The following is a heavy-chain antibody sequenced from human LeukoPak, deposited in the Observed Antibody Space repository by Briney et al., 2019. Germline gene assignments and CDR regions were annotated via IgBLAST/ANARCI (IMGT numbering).Heavy chain of an antibody. CDR3: AREYYYDSSGYRLFDP. CDR2: INPSGGST. V-gene: IGHV1-46*01. D-gene: IGHD3-22*01. Sequence: GASVKVSCKASGYTFTSYYMHWVRQAPGQGLEWMGIINPSGGSTSYAQKFQGRVTMTRDTSTSTVYMELSSLRSEDTAVYYCAREYYYDSSGYRLFDPWGQGTLVTVSP. J-gene: IGHJ5*02. CDR1: GYTFTSYY.